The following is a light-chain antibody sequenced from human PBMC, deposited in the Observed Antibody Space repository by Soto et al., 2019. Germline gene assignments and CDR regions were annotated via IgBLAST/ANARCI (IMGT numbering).Light chain of an antibody. Sequence: EIVFTQSPGTLSLSPGERATLSCRASQSVSRNFLAWYQQQPSQAPRLLIYVASSSPTDIPDRFSGSGSGTDFTLIVSRLEPEDFAVYFCQQYGTAPPTFGPGTKVDI. CDR2: VAS. J-gene: IGKJ3*01. V-gene: IGKV3-20*01. CDR1: QSVSRNF. CDR3: QQYGTAPPT.